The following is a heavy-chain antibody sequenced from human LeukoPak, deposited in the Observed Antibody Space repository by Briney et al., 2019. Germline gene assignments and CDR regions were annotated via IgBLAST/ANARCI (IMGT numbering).Heavy chain of an antibody. J-gene: IGHJ4*02. CDR3: ARAPRYGGNRRGWFDY. D-gene: IGHD4-23*01. Sequence: SETLSLTCTVSGGSISSYYWSWIRQPPGKGLEWIGYIYYSGSTNYNPSLKSRVTISVDTSKNQFSLKLSSVTAADTAVYYCARAPRYGGNRRGWFDYWGQGTLVTVSS. CDR2: IYYSGST. CDR1: GGSISSYY. V-gene: IGHV4-59*01.